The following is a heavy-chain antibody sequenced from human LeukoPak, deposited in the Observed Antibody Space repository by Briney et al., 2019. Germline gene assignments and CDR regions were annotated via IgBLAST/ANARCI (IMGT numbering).Heavy chain of an antibody. CDR1: GGSFSGYY. V-gene: IGHV4-34*01. J-gene: IGHJ5*02. Sequence: SETLPLTCAVYGGSFSGYYWSWIRQPPGKGLEWIGEINHSGSTNYNPSLKSRVTISVDTSKNQFSLKLSSVTAADTAVYYCARVVAARSYGWFDPWGQGTLVTVSS. D-gene: IGHD6-6*01. CDR2: INHSGST. CDR3: ARVVAARSYGWFDP.